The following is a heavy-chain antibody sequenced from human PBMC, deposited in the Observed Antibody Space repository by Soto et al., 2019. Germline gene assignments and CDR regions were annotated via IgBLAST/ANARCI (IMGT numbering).Heavy chain of an antibody. D-gene: IGHD3-22*01. CDR3: AKASSSGYYYLYYYFDY. CDR1: GFTVSSNY. V-gene: IGHV3-53*01. Sequence: LRLSCAASGFTVSSNYMSWVRQAPGKGLEWVSVIYSGGSTYYADSVKGRFTISRDNSKNTLYLQMNSLRAEDTAVYYCAKASSSGYYYLYYYFDYWGQGTLVTVSS. J-gene: IGHJ4*02. CDR2: IYSGGST.